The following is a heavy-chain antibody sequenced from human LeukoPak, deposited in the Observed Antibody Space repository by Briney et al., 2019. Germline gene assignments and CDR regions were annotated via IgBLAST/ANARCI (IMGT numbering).Heavy chain of an antibody. D-gene: IGHD6-19*01. CDR3: TKLKGWYGDGYFDY. V-gene: IGHV3-53*01. J-gene: IGHJ4*02. Sequence: GGSLRLSCAASGFTVSSNYMSWVRQPPGKGPEWVSVIYSGGTTFYADSVKGRFTISRDNSRNTLYLQMNSLRADDTAVYYCTKLKGWYGDGYFDYWGQGIVVTVSS. CDR2: IYSGGTT. CDR1: GFTVSSNY.